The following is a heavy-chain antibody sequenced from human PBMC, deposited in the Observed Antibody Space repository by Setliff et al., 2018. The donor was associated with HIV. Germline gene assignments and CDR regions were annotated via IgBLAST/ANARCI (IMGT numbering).Heavy chain of an antibody. CDR1: GFGFSVYG. D-gene: IGHD3-22*01. CDR3: ARGGYFDSSSAGALDV. V-gene: IGHV3-33*01. CDR2: IWYDGGKK. Sequence: AGGPLRLSCEVFGFGFSVYGFHWVRQAPGKGLEWVAVIWYDGGKKEYGDSVKGRFTISRDKSKNTLYLQMNGLRPEDTAVYYCARGGYFDSSSAGALDVWGQGTLVTVSS. J-gene: IGHJ3*01.